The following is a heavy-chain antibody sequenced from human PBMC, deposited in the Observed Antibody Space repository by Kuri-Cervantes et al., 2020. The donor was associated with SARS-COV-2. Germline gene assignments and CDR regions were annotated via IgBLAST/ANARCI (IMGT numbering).Heavy chain of an antibody. Sequence: SVKVSCKASGYTFISYGITWVRQAPGQGLEWMGGIIPIFGTANYAQKFQGRVTITADESTSTAYMELRSLRSDDTAVYYCASSGITGSVYYYMDVWGKGATVTVSS. CDR1: GYTFISYG. CDR3: ASSGITGSVYYYMDV. D-gene: IGHD1-20*01. CDR2: IIPIFGTA. V-gene: IGHV1-69*13. J-gene: IGHJ6*03.